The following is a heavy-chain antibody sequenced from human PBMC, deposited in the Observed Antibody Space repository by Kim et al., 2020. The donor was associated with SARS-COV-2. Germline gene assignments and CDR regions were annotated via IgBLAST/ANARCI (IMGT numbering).Heavy chain of an antibody. V-gene: IGHV1-69*13. J-gene: IGHJ6*02. CDR2: IIPIFGTA. CDR3: ASRYYGSGSYYYYYGMDV. Sequence: SVKVSCKASGGTFSSYAISWVRQAPGQGLEWMGGIIPIFGTANYAQKFQGRVTITADESTSTAYMELSSLRSEDTAVYYCASRYYGSGSYYYYYGMDVWGQGTTVTVSS. CDR1: GGTFSSYA. D-gene: IGHD3-10*01.